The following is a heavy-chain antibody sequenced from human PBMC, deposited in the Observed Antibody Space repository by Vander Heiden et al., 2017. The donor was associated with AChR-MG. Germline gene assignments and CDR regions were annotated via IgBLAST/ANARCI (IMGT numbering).Heavy chain of an antibody. CDR3: ARDPAAGGDDY. CDR1: GGSISSSSYY. V-gene: IGHV4-39*02. D-gene: IGHD6-13*01. J-gene: IGHJ4*02. CDR2: IYYSGST. Sequence: QLQLQESGPGLVKPSETLSLTCTVSGGSISSSSYYWGWIRQPPGKGLEWIGSIYYSGSTYYNPSLKSRVTISVDTSKNQFSLKLSSVTAADTAVYYCARDPAAGGDDYWGQGTLVTVSS.